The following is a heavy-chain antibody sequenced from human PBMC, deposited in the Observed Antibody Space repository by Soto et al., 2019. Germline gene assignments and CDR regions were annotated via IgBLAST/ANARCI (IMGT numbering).Heavy chain of an antibody. CDR3: ARYYDFWKWFDP. Sequence: PSETLSLTCVVSGGSISSGDYSWSWIRQPPGKGLEWIGYISHSGTTYYNPSLKSRVTISVDRSKNQFSLKLSSVTAADTAVYYCARYYDFWKWFDPWGQGTLVTVSS. D-gene: IGHD3-3*01. V-gene: IGHV4-30-2*01. CDR2: ISHSGTT. J-gene: IGHJ5*02. CDR1: GGSISSGDYS.